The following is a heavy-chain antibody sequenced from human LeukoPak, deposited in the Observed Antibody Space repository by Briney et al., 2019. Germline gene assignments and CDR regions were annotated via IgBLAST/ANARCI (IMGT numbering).Heavy chain of an antibody. CDR2: IYTSGST. Sequence: SETLSLTCTVSGGSLSSYYWSWIRQPAGKGLEWIGRIYTSGSTNYNPSLKSRVTMSVDTSKNQFSLKLSSVTAADTAVYYCARSYCSSTSCNPYNWFDPWGQGTLVTVSS. D-gene: IGHD2-2*01. CDR3: ARSYCSSTSCNPYNWFDP. J-gene: IGHJ5*02. V-gene: IGHV4-4*07. CDR1: GGSLSSYY.